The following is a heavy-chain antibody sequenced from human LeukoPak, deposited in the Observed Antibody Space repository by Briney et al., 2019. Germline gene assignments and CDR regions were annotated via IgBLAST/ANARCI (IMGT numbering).Heavy chain of an antibody. J-gene: IGHJ3*02. D-gene: IGHD5-18*01. CDR2: INHSGST. V-gene: IGHV4-34*01. Sequence: SETLSLTCAVYGGSFSGYYWSWIRQPPGKGLEWFGEINHSGSTNYNPSLKSRVTISVDTSKNQFSLKLSSVTAADTAVYYCARGHRIQLWVLTAFDIWGQGTMVTVSS. CDR1: GGSFSGYY. CDR3: ARGHRIQLWVLTAFDI.